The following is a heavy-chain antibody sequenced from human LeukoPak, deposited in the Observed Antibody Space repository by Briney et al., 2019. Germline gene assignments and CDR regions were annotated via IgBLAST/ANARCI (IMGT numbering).Heavy chain of an antibody. CDR2: ISGDGITT. J-gene: IGHJ4*02. CDR3: AKPKLSSTWLELPFDY. D-gene: IGHD6-13*01. V-gene: IGHV3-43*02. CDR1: GFTFDDYA. Sequence: PGGSLRLSCAPSGFTFDDYAMHWVRQAPGKGLEWVSLISGDGITTYYADSLKGRFTNSRDNSKNSLYLQINSLRADDTALYYCAKPKLSSTWLELPFDYWGQGTLVTVSS.